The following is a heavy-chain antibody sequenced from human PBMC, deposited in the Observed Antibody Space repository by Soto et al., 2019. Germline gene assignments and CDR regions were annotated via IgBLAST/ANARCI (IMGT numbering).Heavy chain of an antibody. D-gene: IGHD2-2*01. CDR3: ARLLTKEDYFDY. V-gene: IGHV1-69*13. J-gene: IGHJ4*02. Sequence: GASVKVSCKASGGTFSSYAISWVRQAPGQGLEWMGGIIPIFGTANYAQKFQGRVTITADESTSTAYMELSSLRSEDTAVYYCARLLTKEDYFDYWGQGTLVTVSS. CDR1: GGTFSSYA. CDR2: IIPIFGTA.